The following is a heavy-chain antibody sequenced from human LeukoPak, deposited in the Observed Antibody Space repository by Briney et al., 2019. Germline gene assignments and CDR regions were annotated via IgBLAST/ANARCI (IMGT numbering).Heavy chain of an antibody. CDR1: GFTFSSYA. CDR3: ARDKLAADLNVVYYYYGMDV. V-gene: IGHV3-30-3*01. Sequence: PGRSLRLSCAASGFTFSSYAMHWVRQAPGKGLEWVAVISYDGSNKYYADSVKGRFTISRDNSKNTLYLKMNSLRAEDTAVYYCARDKLAADLNVVYYYYGMDVWGQGTTVTVSS. J-gene: IGHJ6*02. D-gene: IGHD6-13*01. CDR2: ISYDGSNK.